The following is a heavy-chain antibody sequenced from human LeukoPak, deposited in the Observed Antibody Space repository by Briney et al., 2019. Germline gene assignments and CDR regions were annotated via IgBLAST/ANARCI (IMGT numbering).Heavy chain of an antibody. CDR3: ARSFSNTVRGVGDS. V-gene: IGHV3-7*01. CDR1: GFSFDSYW. Sequence: GVSLRLSCVASGFSFDSYWMNWVRQAPGRGLEWVANINHDATEKYYVDSVKGRFTISRDNAKNTLYLQMNSLRVEDTALYYCARSFSNTVRGVGDSWGQGTLVTVSS. CDR2: INHDATEK. J-gene: IGHJ4*02. D-gene: IGHD3-10*01.